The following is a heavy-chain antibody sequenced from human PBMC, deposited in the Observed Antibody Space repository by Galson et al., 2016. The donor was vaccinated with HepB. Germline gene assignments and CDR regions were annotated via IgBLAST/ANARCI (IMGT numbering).Heavy chain of an antibody. CDR1: GFTFSSYA. V-gene: IGHV3-30*04. CDR3: TKDVGPIFYDY. D-gene: IGHD1-26*01. Sequence: SLRLSCAASGFTFSSYAMHWVRRAPGKGLEWVAVISYDGSSEYYADSVKGRFTISRDNSKNTLYLQMNSLRAEDTAVYYCTKDVGPIFYDYWGQGTLVTVSS. J-gene: IGHJ4*02. CDR2: ISYDGSSE.